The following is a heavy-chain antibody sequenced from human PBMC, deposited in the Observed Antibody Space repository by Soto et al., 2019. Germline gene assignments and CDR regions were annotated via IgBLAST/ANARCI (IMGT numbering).Heavy chain of an antibody. CDR1: GYTFSNYG. D-gene: IGHD1-1*01. V-gene: IGHV1-18*01. Sequence: QVQLLQSGGEVKKPGASVKVSCKASGYTFSNYGFSWVRQAPGQGIEWMGWISTYNGDTGYAQNFQGRVTMTTDTSTSTAYMELRSLRSDDAAMYYCARGTGTTALDIGGQGTLVSVSS. J-gene: IGHJ3*02. CDR2: ISTYNGDT. CDR3: ARGTGTTALDI.